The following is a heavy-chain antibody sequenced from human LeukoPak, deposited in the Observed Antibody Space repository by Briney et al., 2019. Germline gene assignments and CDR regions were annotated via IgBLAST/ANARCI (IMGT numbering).Heavy chain of an antibody. D-gene: IGHD3-16*01. CDR2: IKQDETEK. Sequence: GESLRLSCTASGFTFSNFWMGWVRQAPGKGLEWVANIKQDETEKFYLGSVKGRFTISRDNSKNTLYLQMNSLRAEDTAVYYCARDSTEGGFDYWGQGTLVTVSS. CDR1: GFTFSNFW. J-gene: IGHJ4*02. V-gene: IGHV3-7*03. CDR3: ARDSTEGGFDY.